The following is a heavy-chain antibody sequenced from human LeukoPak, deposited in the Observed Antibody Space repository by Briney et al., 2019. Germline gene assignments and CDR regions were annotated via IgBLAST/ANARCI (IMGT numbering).Heavy chain of an antibody. CDR2: IYYSGST. CDR3: ARTPVDYGDYGQLNWFDP. J-gene: IGHJ5*02. V-gene: IGHV4-59*11. CDR1: GGSISSHY. D-gene: IGHD4-17*01. Sequence: TSETLSLTCTVSGGSISSHYWSWIRQPPGKRLEWIGYIYYSGSTNYNPSLKSRVTISVDTSKTQLSLKLSSVTAADTAVYYCARTPVDYGDYGQLNWFDPWGQGTLVTVSS.